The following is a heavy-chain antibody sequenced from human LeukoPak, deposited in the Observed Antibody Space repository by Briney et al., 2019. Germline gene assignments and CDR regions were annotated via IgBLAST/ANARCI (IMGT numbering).Heavy chain of an antibody. CDR2: ISWNSGSI. D-gene: IGHD4-17*01. CDR3: AKGDYGDYHFDY. Sequence: WIRQPPGKGLEWVSGISWNSGSIGYADSVKGRFTISRDNAKNSLYLQMNSLRAEDTALYYCAKGDYGDYHFDYWGQGTLVTVSS. J-gene: IGHJ4*02. V-gene: IGHV3-9*01.